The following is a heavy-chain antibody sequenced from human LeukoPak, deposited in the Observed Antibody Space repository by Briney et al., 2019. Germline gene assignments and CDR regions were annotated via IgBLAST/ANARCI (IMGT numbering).Heavy chain of an antibody. CDR3: ARAYYYDSSGYYERWSGESK. V-gene: IGHV4-38-2*02. D-gene: IGHD3-22*01. Sequence: PSETLSLTCTVSGYSISSGYYWGWIRPPPGKGLEWIGSTYHSGSTYYNPSLKSRVTISVDTSKNQFSLKLSSVTAADTAVYYCARAYYYDSSGYYERWSGESKWGQGTLVTVSS. J-gene: IGHJ4*02. CDR1: GYSISSGYY. CDR2: TYHSGST.